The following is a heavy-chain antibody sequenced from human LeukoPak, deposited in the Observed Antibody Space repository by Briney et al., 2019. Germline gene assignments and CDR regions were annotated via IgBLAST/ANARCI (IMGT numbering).Heavy chain of an antibody. Sequence: SETLSLTCTVSGGSISRSNNYWGWVRQPPGKGLEWIGSIHYSGTTYYNPSLRSRVTISVDTSKNQFSLKLSSMTAADTAVYYCARNEEEDGYNAKTIDYWGQGTLVTVSS. J-gene: IGHJ4*02. CDR1: GGSISRSNNY. V-gene: IGHV4-39*01. CDR2: IHYSGTT. CDR3: ARNEEEDGYNAKTIDY. D-gene: IGHD5-24*01.